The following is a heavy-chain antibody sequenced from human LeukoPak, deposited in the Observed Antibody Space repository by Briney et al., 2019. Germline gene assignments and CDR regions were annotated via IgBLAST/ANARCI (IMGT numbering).Heavy chain of an antibody. Sequence: GGSLRLSCAASGFTFSSYAMSWVRQAPGKGLEWVSAISGSGGSTYYADSMKGRFTISRDNSKNTLYLQMNSLRAEDTAVYYCAKFLGRFLEWTTPFDYWGQGTLVTVSS. V-gene: IGHV3-23*01. J-gene: IGHJ4*02. CDR2: ISGSGGST. CDR3: AKFLGRFLEWTTPFDY. D-gene: IGHD3-3*01. CDR1: GFTFSSYA.